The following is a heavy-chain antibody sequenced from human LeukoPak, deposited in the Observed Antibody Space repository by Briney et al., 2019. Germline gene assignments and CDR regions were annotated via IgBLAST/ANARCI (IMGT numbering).Heavy chain of an antibody. D-gene: IGHD3-3*01. CDR3: ARGSPRFLEWLLYGDY. Sequence: GGSLRLSCAASGFTFSDYYMSWIRQAPGKGLEWVSYISSSGSTIYYADSVKGRFTISRDNTKNSLYLQMNSLRAEDTAVYYCARGSPRFLEWLLYGDYWGQGTLVTVSS. CDR2: ISSSGSTI. V-gene: IGHV3-11*04. CDR1: GFTFSDYY. J-gene: IGHJ4*02.